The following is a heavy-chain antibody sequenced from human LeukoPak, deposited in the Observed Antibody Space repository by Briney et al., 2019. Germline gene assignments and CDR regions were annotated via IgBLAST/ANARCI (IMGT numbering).Heavy chain of an antibody. D-gene: IGHD2-2*01. V-gene: IGHV3-20*04. J-gene: IGHJ4*02. CDR1: GFTFDDYG. Sequence: GGSLRLSCAASGFTFDDYGMSWVRQAPGKGLEWVSGINWNGGSTGYADSVKGRFTISRDNAKNSLYLQMNSLRAEDAALYYCARVRYCSSTSCYWHFDYWGQGTLVTVSS. CDR3: ARVRYCSSTSCYWHFDY. CDR2: INWNGGST.